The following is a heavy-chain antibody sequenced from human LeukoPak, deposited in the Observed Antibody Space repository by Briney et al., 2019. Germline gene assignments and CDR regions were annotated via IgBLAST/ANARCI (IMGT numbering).Heavy chain of an antibody. J-gene: IGHJ6*03. CDR1: GGSFSGYY. Sequence: SETLSLTCAVYGGSFSGYYWSWIRQPPGKGLEWIGEINHSGSTNYNPSLKSRVTISVDTSKNQFSLKLSSVTAADTAVYYCARGLIAVADTPTSYYYYYYMDVWGKGTTVTVSS. CDR2: INHSGST. CDR3: ARGLIAVADTPTSYYYYYYMDV. V-gene: IGHV4-34*01. D-gene: IGHD6-19*01.